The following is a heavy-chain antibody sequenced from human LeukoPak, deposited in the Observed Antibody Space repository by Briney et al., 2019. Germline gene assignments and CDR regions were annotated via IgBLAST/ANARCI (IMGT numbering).Heavy chain of an antibody. CDR2: ILYDGTDQ. D-gene: IGHD4-17*01. CDR1: GFTFSTYA. J-gene: IGHJ4*02. CDR3: ARDCRDYRDCVAYFDS. Sequence: GGSLRLSCAASGFTFSTYAMHWVRQAPGKGLEWVAVILYDGTDQCYADSVKGRFTISRDNSRNTLYLQMYSLKVEETAVYYCARDCRDYRDCVAYFDSWGQGTLVTVSS. V-gene: IGHV3-30-3*01.